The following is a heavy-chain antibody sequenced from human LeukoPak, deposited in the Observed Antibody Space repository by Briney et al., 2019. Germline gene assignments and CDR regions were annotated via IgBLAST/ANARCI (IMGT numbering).Heavy chain of an antibody. Sequence: SETLSLTCTVAGASISNSKSYWGWIRQPAGEGLEWIGTISYSANTLYNPSLKSRVTLSIDTSRNQFSLKLSSVTAADTGMYFCARRFSYGSGRYGVDVWGQGTTVTVSS. CDR2: ISYSANT. V-gene: IGHV4-39*01. J-gene: IGHJ6*02. CDR1: GASISNSKSY. D-gene: IGHD3-10*01. CDR3: ARRFSYGSGRYGVDV.